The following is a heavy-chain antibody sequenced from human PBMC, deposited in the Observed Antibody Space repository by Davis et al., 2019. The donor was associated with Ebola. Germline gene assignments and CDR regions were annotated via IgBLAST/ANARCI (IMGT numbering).Heavy chain of an antibody. CDR3: AKGRYTVTTGPDY. Sequence: GGSLRLSCAASGFTFSSYAMSWVRQAPGKGLEWVANIKQDGSEIHYVDSVKGRFTISRDNAKNSLYLQMNSLRAEDTALYYCAKGRYTVTTGPDYWGQGTLVTVSS. CDR2: IKQDGSEI. D-gene: IGHD4-17*01. V-gene: IGHV3-7*03. CDR1: GFTFSSYA. J-gene: IGHJ4*02.